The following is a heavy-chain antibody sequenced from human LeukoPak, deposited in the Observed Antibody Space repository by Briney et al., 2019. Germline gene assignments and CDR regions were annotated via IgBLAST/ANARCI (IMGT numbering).Heavy chain of an antibody. D-gene: IGHD2-2*01. Sequence: GGSLRLSCAASGFTFSSYAMHWVRQAPGRGLEWVAVISYDGSNKYYADSVKGRFTISRDNSKNTLYLQMNSLRAEDTAVYYCAREMRTTGIVVVPAAIRGAFDIWGQGTMVTVSS. CDR2: ISYDGSNK. J-gene: IGHJ3*02. V-gene: IGHV3-30*01. CDR3: AREMRTTGIVVVPAAIRGAFDI. CDR1: GFTFSSYA.